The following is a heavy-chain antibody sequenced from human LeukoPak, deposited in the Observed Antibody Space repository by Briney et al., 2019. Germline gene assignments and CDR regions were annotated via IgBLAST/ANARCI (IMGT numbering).Heavy chain of an antibody. J-gene: IGHJ4*02. CDR3: ARVFVRFDWFFDY. Sequence: KPSETLSLTCTVSGVSISSSNSYWGWIRQPPGKGLEWIGSIYYSGNTYYNASLKSQVSISIDTSKNQFSLKLTSVTAADTAAYYCARVFVRFDWFFDYWGQGTLVTVSS. CDR1: GVSISSSNSY. CDR2: IYYSGNT. D-gene: IGHD3-9*01. V-gene: IGHV4-39*01.